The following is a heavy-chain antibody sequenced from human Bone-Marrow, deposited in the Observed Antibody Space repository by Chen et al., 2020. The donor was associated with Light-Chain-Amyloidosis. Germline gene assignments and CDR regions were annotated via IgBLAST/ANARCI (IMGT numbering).Heavy chain of an antibody. CDR1: GYTFPNYW. Sequence: EVQLEQSGPEVKKPGESLKISCKGSGYTFPNYWIGWVRQMPGKGLEWMGVIYPDDSDARYSPSFEGQVTISADKSIPPAYLQWRSLNASDTAMYYFARRRDGYNFDYYGQGTLVTVSS. V-gene: IGHV5-51*01. CDR3: ARRRDGYNFDY. CDR2: IYPDDSDA. J-gene: IGHJ4*02. D-gene: IGHD5-12*01.